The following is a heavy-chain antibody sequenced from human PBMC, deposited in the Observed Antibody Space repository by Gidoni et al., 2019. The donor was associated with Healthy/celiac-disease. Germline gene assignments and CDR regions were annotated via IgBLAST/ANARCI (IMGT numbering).Heavy chain of an antibody. CDR2: ISAYNGNT. D-gene: IGHD6-19*01. CDR1: GSTFTSYG. Sequence: QVQLVQSGAEVKKPGASVKVSCKASGSTFTSYGISWVRQAPGQGLEWMGWISAYNGNTNYAQKLQGRVTMTTDTSTSTAYMELRSLRSDDTAVYYCARDRPVIAVVLSGYYYYYYGMDVWGQGTTVTVSS. V-gene: IGHV1-18*01. J-gene: IGHJ6*02. CDR3: ARDRPVIAVVLSGYYYYYYGMDV.